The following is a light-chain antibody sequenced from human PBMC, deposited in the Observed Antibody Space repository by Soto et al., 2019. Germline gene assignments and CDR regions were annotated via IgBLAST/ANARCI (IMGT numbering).Light chain of an antibody. CDR1: SSDIGSYNY. CDR3: SSDTGTTTV. Sequence: QSVLTQPASVSGSPGPSITISCTGASSDIGSYNYVSWYQQHLGKARKLIIYEVSNRPSGVSNRLSGSKSGNTASLTISGLQTEDEADYYCSSDTGTTTVFGGGTKVTVL. V-gene: IGLV2-14*01. CDR2: EVS. J-gene: IGLJ3*02.